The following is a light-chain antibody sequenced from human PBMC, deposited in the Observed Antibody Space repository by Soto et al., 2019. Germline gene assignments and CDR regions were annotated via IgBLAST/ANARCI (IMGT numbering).Light chain of an antibody. CDR3: KQLNSYPIT. V-gene: IGKV1-9*01. Sequence: DIQLTQSPSFLSASVGDRVTITCRASQGISSYLAWYQQKPGKAHKLLIYAASTLQSGVQSRFSGSGSGTEFTLTIRSLQPEDFATYYCKQLNSYPITFGQGTRLEIK. J-gene: IGKJ5*01. CDR2: AAS. CDR1: QGISSY.